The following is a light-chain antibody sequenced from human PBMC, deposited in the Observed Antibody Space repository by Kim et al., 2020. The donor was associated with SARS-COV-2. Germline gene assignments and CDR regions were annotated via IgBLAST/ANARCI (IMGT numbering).Light chain of an antibody. Sequence: ASVGDRVTITCRASQSVNSYLNWYQQKPGKVPKVLIYAASSLESGVPSRFIGSGSGTDFTLTISGLQPDDFATYYCQQSFSVPFTFGGGTKVDIK. V-gene: IGKV1-39*01. CDR1: QSVNSY. CDR2: AAS. CDR3: QQSFSVPFT. J-gene: IGKJ4*01.